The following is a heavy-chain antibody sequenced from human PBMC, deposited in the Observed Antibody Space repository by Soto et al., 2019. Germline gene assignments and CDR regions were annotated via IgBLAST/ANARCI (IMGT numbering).Heavy chain of an antibody. D-gene: IGHD1-1*01. J-gene: IGHJ4*02. CDR2: ISYDGSKK. Sequence: GWSMKIASAASGVTFCSYGMHWVRQAPGKGLEWVAVISYDGSKKYYADSVKGRFTISRDNSKNTLYLQMNSLKVEDTAVYCCAKDWYNYGEFDYWGQGTLVTVSS. V-gene: IGHV3-30*18. CDR3: AKDWYNYGEFDY. CDR1: GVTFCSYG.